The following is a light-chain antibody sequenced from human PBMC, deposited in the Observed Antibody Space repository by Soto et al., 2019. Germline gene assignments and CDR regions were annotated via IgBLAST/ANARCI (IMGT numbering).Light chain of an antibody. CDR1: QSVSSSY. CDR2: GAS. Sequence: IVLTQSPGTLSLSPGERATLSGRASQSVSSSYLAWYQQKPGQAPRQLIYGASSRATGIPDRFSGSGSGTHFTLTITRLEPEDFAVYYCQHYSTSFGGGTRVEIK. CDR3: QHYSTS. V-gene: IGKV3-20*01. J-gene: IGKJ4*01.